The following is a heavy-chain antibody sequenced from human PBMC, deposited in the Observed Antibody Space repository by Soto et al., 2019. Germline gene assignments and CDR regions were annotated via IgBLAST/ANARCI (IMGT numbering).Heavy chain of an antibody. J-gene: IGHJ4*02. V-gene: IGHV1-24*01. Sequence: ASVKVSCKVSGYTLTELSMHWVRQAPGKGLEWMGGFDPEDGETIYAQKFQGRVTMTEDTSTDTAYMELSSLRSEDTAVYFCARGRFSTCFADCDCWGQGTLVTVSS. CDR1: GYTLTELS. D-gene: IGHD2-2*01. CDR2: FDPEDGET. CDR3: ARGRFSTCFADCDC.